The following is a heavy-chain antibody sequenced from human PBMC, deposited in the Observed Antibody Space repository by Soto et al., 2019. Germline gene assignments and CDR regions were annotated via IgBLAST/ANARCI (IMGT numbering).Heavy chain of an antibody. CDR3: AKPSIQYQTYYYYGMDV. D-gene: IGHD2-2*01. CDR2: ISYDGSNK. V-gene: IGHV3-30*18. Sequence: GGSLRLSCAASGFTFSSYGMHWVRQAPGKGLEWVAVISYDGSNKYYADSVKGRFTISRDNSKNTLYLQMNSLRAEDTAVYYCAKPSIQYQTYYYYGMDVWGQGTTVTVSS. J-gene: IGHJ6*02. CDR1: GFTFSSYG.